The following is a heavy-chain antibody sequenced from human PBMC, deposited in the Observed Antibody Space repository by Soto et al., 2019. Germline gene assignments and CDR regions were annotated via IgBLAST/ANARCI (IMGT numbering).Heavy chain of an antibody. J-gene: IGHJ4*02. D-gene: IGHD3-3*02. CDR3: ARSPLIRCVEAFHS. V-gene: IGHV3-33*01. Sequence: QVQLVESGGGVVQPGRSLRLSCAASGFPFSTYGMHWVRQAPGQGLEWVALIWNDGSTRLYADSVKGRSTISRDNSNNTLFLQLNDLRVEDTAVYYCARSPLIRCVEAFHSWGPGTLVTVSS. CDR2: IWNDGSTR. CDR1: GFPFSTYG.